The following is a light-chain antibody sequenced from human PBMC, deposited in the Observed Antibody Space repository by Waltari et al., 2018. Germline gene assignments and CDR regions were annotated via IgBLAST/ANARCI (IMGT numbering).Light chain of an antibody. CDR3: QQYGASPLT. CDR2: RAS. Sequence: EVVMTQSPATLSVSPGERVSLSCRASQSAKTSLAWYQQTPGQAPRLLIYRASTRAAGVPDRFSGSGSGTEFTLTISSLEPEDFAVYYCQQYGASPLTFGGGTKVEIK. J-gene: IGKJ4*01. V-gene: IGKV3D-15*01. CDR1: QSAKTS.